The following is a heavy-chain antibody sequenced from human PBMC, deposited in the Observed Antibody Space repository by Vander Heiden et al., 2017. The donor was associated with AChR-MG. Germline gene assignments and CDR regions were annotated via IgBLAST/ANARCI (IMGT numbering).Heavy chain of an antibody. CDR1: GFTLDAYA. CDR3: AKAGDSSSWYGNWFDP. CDR2: ISWNSGSI. J-gene: IGHJ5*02. D-gene: IGHD6-13*01. Sequence: EVQLVASGGGLVQPGRSLRLPCAASGFTLDAYAMHWVRQAPGKGLEWVSGISWNSGSIGYADSVKGRFTISRDNAKNSLYLQMNSLRAEDTALYYCAKAGDSSSWYGNWFDPWGQGTLVTVSS. V-gene: IGHV3-9*01.